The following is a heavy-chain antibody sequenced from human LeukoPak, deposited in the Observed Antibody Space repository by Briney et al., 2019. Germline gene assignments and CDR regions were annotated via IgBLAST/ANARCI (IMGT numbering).Heavy chain of an antibody. CDR2: ISYDGSNK. D-gene: IGHD2-8*01. CDR3: ARDRPSLGYCTNGVCSQFDY. V-gene: IGHV3-30*04. J-gene: IGHJ4*02. Sequence: GGSLRLSCAASGFTFSSYAMHWVRQAPGKGLEWVAVISYDGSNKYYADSVKGRFTISRDNSKNTLYLQMNSLRAEDTAVYYCARDRPSLGYCTNGVCSQFDYWGQGTLVTVSS. CDR1: GFTFSSYA.